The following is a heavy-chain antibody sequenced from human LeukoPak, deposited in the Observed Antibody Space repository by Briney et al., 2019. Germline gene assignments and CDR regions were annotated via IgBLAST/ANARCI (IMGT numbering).Heavy chain of an antibody. CDR3: ARRYSTALYDYGMDV. D-gene: IGHD5-12*01. V-gene: IGHV1-8*01. Sequence: ASVRVSCKASGYTFTSYDINWVRQAIGQGLEWMGWMNPNNDNTGYAQKFQGRVSMTSNTSMYTAYMELSSLKSDDTAVYFCARRYSTALYDYGMDVWGQGTTVTVSS. J-gene: IGHJ6*02. CDR2: MNPNNDNT. CDR1: GYTFTSYD.